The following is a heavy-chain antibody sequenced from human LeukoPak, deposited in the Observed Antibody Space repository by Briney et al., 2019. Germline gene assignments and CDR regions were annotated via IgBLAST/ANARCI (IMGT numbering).Heavy chain of an antibody. Sequence: GGSLRLSCAASGFTVSSYWMSWVRQVPGKGLEWVANIKQDGSDKYYVDSVKGRFTISRDNAKNSLYLQMNSLRAEDTAVYYCARMTVYSSSWLAYYMDVWGKGTTVTVSS. D-gene: IGHD6-13*01. J-gene: IGHJ6*03. CDR1: GFTVSSYW. CDR2: IKQDGSDK. CDR3: ARMTVYSSSWLAYYMDV. V-gene: IGHV3-7*01.